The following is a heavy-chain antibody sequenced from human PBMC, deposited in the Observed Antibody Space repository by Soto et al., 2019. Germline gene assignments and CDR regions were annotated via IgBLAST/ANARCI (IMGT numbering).Heavy chain of an antibody. J-gene: IGHJ4*02. CDR1: GDSTSTYY. Sequence: SETLSLTCTVSGDSTSTYYWSWIRQPPGKGLEWIGYIFYSGSPYYNPSLKSRVTISVDTSRNQFSLKLSSVTAADTAVYYCARGPSGTYSRDYFDFWGQGALVTVPS. D-gene: IGHD1-26*01. CDR3: ARGPSGTYSRDYFDF. CDR2: IFYSGSP. V-gene: IGHV4-59*01.